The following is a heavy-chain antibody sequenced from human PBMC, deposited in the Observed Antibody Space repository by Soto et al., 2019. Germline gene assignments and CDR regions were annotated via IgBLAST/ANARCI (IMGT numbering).Heavy chain of an antibody. V-gene: IGHV1-46*01. CDR3: ARPTVTNYYYYGMDV. Sequence: ASVKVSFKASGYTLTSYYMHWLRQAPGQGLEWMGIINPSGGSTSYAQKFQGRVTMTRDTSTSTVYMELSSLRSEDTAVYYCARPTVTNYYYYGMDVWGQGTTVTVSS. CDR2: INPSGGST. CDR1: GYTLTSYY. D-gene: IGHD4-17*01. J-gene: IGHJ6*02.